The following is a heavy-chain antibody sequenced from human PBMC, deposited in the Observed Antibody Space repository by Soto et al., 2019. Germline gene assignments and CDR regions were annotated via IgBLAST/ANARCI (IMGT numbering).Heavy chain of an antibody. CDR3: TRIRYFDWFDSYYFDY. V-gene: IGHV3-49*03. D-gene: IGHD3-9*01. CDR2: IRSKAYGGTT. CDR1: GCTFGDYA. J-gene: IGHJ4*02. Sequence: GGSLRLSCTASGCTFGDYAMSWFRQAPGKGLEWVGFIRSKAYGGTTEYAASVKGRFTISRDDSKSIAYLQMNSLKTEDTAVYYCTRIRYFDWFDSYYFDYWGQGTLVTVSS.